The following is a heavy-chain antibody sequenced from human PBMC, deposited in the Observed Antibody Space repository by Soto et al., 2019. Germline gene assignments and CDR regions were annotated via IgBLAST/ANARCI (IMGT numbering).Heavy chain of an antibody. D-gene: IGHD5-18*01. J-gene: IGHJ6*02. Sequence: ASVKVSCKASGYTFTSYGISWVRQAPGQGLEWMGWISAYNGNTNYAQKLQGRVTMTTDTSTSTAYMELRSLRSGDTAVYYCARDRSSTWIQPNYYYGMDVWGQGTTVTVSS. CDR3: ARDRSSTWIQPNYYYGMDV. CDR1: GYTFTSYG. CDR2: ISAYNGNT. V-gene: IGHV1-18*01.